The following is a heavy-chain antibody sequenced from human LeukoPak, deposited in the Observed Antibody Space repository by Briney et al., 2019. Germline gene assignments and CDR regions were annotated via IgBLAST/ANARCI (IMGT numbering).Heavy chain of an antibody. D-gene: IGHD2-21*02. CDR2: VSAYNGNT. Sequence: EASVKVSCKASGYTFTTYGISWVRQAPGQGLEWMGWVSAYNGNTNYAQKLQGRVTMTTDTSANTAYMELGSLRSDDTAVYYCARRLLTARERDAFAIWGQGTMVTVAS. J-gene: IGHJ3*02. CDR1: GYTFTTYG. CDR3: ARRLLTARERDAFAI. V-gene: IGHV1-18*01.